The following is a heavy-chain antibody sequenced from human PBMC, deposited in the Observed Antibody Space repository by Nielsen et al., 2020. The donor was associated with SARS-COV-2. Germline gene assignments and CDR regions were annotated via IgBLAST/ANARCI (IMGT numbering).Heavy chain of an antibody. CDR1: GFTFDDYA. Sequence: GGSLRLSCAASGFTFDDYAMHWVRQAPGKGLEWVSGISWNRGSIGYADSVKGRFTISRDNAKNSLYLQMNSLRAEDTALYYCAKDINYSNDYYYGMDVWGQGTTVTVSS. J-gene: IGHJ6*02. D-gene: IGHD4-11*01. CDR2: ISWNRGSI. V-gene: IGHV3-9*01. CDR3: AKDINYSNDYYYGMDV.